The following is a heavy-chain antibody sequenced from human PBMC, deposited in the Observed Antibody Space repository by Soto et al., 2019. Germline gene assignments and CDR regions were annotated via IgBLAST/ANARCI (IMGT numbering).Heavy chain of an antibody. D-gene: IGHD5-18*01. V-gene: IGHV1-46*01. Sequence: QVPLVQSGAEVKKPGASVKVSCKASGYTFTSYYMHWVRQAPGQGLEWMGIINPSGGSTSYAQKFQGRVTMTMDTSTSTVYMELSSLRSEDTDVYYCASGDTAMGTFDYWGQGTLVTVSS. CDR2: INPSGGST. J-gene: IGHJ4*02. CDR1: GYTFTSYY. CDR3: ASGDTAMGTFDY.